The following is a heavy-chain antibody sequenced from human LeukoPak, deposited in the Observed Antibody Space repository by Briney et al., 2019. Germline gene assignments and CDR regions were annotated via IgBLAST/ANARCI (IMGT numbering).Heavy chain of an antibody. V-gene: IGHV3-9*01. D-gene: IGHD2-21*01. CDR1: GFTFDDYA. CDR2: ISGTGGAT. J-gene: IGHJ5*01. CDR3: VKDPRDTYGTNWFVS. Sequence: GGSLRLSCAASGFTFDDYAMHWVRQAPGKGLEWVSQISGTGGATWYAGFARDRFTISRDNSKKTLYLQMSGLRVEDTAMYYCVKDPRDTYGTNWFVSWGQGTLLIVSS.